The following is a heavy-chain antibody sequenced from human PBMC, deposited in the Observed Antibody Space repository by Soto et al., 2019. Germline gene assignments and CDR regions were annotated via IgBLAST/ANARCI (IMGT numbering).Heavy chain of an antibody. CDR1: GYTFNTYG. CDR3: ARDVGYCSSSTCLIDH. D-gene: IGHD2-2*01. CDR2: ISTFNGET. Sequence: ASVKVSCKASGYTFNTYGISWVRQAPGQGLEWMGWISTFNGETRYAQKFQARVTVTTDTFTTTGYMELRSLRSDDTAVYYCARDVGYCSSSTCLIDHWGQGTLVTSPQ. V-gene: IGHV1-18*01. J-gene: IGHJ4*02.